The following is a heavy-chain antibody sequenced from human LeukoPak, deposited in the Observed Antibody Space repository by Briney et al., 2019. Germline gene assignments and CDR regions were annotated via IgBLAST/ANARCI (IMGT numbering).Heavy chain of an antibody. V-gene: IGHV3-30-3*01. J-gene: IGHJ3*02. CDR1: GFTFSSYA. CDR2: ISYDGSNK. D-gene: IGHD2-15*01. CDR3: ARAPSKGGLDAFDI. Sequence: GGSLRLSCAASGFTFSSYAMHWVRQALGKGLEWVAVISYDGSNKYYADSVKGRFTISRDNSKNTLYLQMNSLRAEDTAVYYCARAPSKGGLDAFDIWGQGTMVTVSS.